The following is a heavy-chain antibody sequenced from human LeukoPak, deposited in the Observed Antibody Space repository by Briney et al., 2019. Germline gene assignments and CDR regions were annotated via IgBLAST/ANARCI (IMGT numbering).Heavy chain of an antibody. CDR2: IIPIFGTA. V-gene: IGHV1-69*01. CDR1: GGTFSSYA. Sequence: GSSVKVSCKASGGTFSSYAISWVRQAPGQGLEWMGGIIPIFGTANYAQKFQGRVTITADESTSTAYMELSSLRAEDTAVYYCAKSIVGAAGVDYWGQGTLVTVSS. J-gene: IGHJ4*02. D-gene: IGHD1-26*01. CDR3: AKSIVGAAGVDY.